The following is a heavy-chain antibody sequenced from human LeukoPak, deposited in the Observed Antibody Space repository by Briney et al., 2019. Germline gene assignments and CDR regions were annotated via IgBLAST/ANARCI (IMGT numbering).Heavy chain of an antibody. CDR3: ARWLGGLLSFDP. CDR2: IYHSGSS. V-gene: IGHV4-30-4*01. Sequence: PSETLSLTCTVSGGSITNGDNYWSWIRQPPGKGLEWIGYIYHSGSSYYNPSLETRVTVSVDTSKNQFSLKLSSVTAADTAVYYCARWLGGLLSFDPWGQGTLVTVSS. CDR1: GGSITNGDNY. J-gene: IGHJ5*02. D-gene: IGHD3-10*01.